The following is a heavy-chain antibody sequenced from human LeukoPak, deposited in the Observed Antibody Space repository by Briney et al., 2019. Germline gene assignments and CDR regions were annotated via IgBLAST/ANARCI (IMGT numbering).Heavy chain of an antibody. D-gene: IGHD1-26*01. CDR3: ARDVSGSYRY. CDR2: ISSSSSYI. V-gene: IGHV3-21*01. CDR1: GGSISSYY. J-gene: IGHJ4*02. Sequence: PSETLSLTCTVSGGSISSYYWSWIRQPPGRGLEWVSSISSSSSYIYYADSVKGRFTISRDNAKNTLYLQMNSLRAEDTAVYYCARDVSGSYRYWGQGTLVTVSS.